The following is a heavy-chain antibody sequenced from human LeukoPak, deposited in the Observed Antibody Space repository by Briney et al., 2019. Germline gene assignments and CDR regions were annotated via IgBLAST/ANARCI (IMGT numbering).Heavy chain of an antibody. Sequence: SETLSLTCTVSGGSISSYYWSWIRQPPGKGLEWIGYIYYSGSTNYNPSLKSRVTISVDTSKNQFSLKLSSVTAADTAVYYCARCPFAGLGIDYWGQGTLVTVSS. CDR2: IYYSGST. CDR1: GGSISSYY. D-gene: IGHD3-16*01. CDR3: ARCPFAGLGIDY. V-gene: IGHV4-59*08. J-gene: IGHJ4*02.